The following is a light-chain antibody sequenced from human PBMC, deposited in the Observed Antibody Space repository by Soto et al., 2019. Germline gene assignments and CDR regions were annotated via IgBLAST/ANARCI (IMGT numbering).Light chain of an antibody. J-gene: IGKJ1*01. CDR3: QHYGHPRWT. V-gene: IGKV3-20*01. Sequence: EMVLTQSPGTLSLSPGERATLHCRASQIGNTNYLAWYQQRPGQPPRLLIYSIFTRANGTPDRFSGSGSGTVFTLTISRLAPEDSALYYCQHYGHPRWTFGPGTRVEIK. CDR2: SIF. CDR1: QIGNTNY.